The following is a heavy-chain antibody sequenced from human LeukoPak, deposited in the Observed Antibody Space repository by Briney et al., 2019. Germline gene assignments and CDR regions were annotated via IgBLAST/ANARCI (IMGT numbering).Heavy chain of an antibody. CDR2: VYYSGST. D-gene: IGHD5/OR15-5a*01. J-gene: IGHJ3*02. V-gene: IGHV4-59*08. CDR3: AVNSTKHTFDI. CDR1: GGSISTYY. Sequence: SETLSLTCTVSGGSISTYYWSWIRQSPGKGLEWIGSVYYSGSTNYNPSLKSRVSISVDTSKNQFSLELSSVTAADTAVYYCAVNSTKHTFDIWGKGTMVTVSS.